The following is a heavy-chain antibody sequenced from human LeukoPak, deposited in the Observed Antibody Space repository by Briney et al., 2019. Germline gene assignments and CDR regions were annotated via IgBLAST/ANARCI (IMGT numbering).Heavy chain of an antibody. J-gene: IGHJ4*02. Sequence: GGSLRLSCAASGFAFSSYAMHWVRQAPGKGLEWVAVISYDGRNEYYADSVKGRFTISRDNSKNTLYLQMNSLRVEDTAVYYCAKAKGSGSYGFDYWGQGTLVTVSS. CDR3: AKAKGSGSYGFDY. CDR1: GFAFSSYA. CDR2: ISYDGRNE. V-gene: IGHV3-30*04. D-gene: IGHD3-10*01.